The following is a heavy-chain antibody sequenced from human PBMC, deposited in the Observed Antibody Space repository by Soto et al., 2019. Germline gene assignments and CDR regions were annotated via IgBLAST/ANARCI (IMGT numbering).Heavy chain of an antibody. CDR1: GFTFSSYA. J-gene: IGHJ6*02. Sequence: QSGGSLRLSCAASGFTFSSYAMHWVRQAPGKGLEWVAVISYDGSNKYYADSVKGRFTISRDNSKNTLYLQMNSLRAEDTAVYYCARDPATINPYYYYYGMDVWGQGTTVTVSS. CDR2: ISYDGSNK. CDR3: ARDPATINPYYYYYGMDV. V-gene: IGHV3-30-3*01. D-gene: IGHD5-12*01.